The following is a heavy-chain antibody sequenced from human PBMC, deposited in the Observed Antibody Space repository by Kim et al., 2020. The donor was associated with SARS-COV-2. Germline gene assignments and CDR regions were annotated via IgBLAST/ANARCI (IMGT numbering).Heavy chain of an antibody. J-gene: IGHJ6*03. CDR2: ISGSGDRS. V-gene: IGHV3-23*01. Sequence: GGSLRLSCVASGFTSKNYALTWVRQAPGKGLEWGPAISGSGDRSFYADSVKGRFTISRDNSKDTLYLQMDSLRAEDTAVYYCAKFMGAILPERGMDDWG. D-gene: IGHD2-21*01. CDR3: AKFMGAILPERGMDD. CDR1: GFTSKNYA.